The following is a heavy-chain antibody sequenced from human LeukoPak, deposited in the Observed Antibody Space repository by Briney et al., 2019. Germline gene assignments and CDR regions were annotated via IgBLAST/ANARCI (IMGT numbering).Heavy chain of an antibody. D-gene: IGHD2-2*01. CDR1: GYTFTSYD. CDR3: ARGDDIVVVPALYAGWNV. CDR2: MNPNSGNT. V-gene: IGHV1-8*03. J-gene: IGHJ6*02. Sequence: ASVKVSCKASGYTFTSYDINWVRQATGQGLEWMGWMNPNSGNTGYAQKFQGRVTITRNTSISTAYMELSSLRSEDTAVYYCARGDDIVVVPALYAGWNVWGQGTTVTVSS.